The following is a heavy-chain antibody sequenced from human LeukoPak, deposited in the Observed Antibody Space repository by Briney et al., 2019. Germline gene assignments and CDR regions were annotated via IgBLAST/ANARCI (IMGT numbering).Heavy chain of an antibody. CDR3: ARQKYSTLSGLDTFDI. V-gene: IGHV3-48*01. D-gene: IGHD6-6*01. CDR2: ISTTSSTI. J-gene: IGHJ3*02. CDR1: GFTFSSDS. Sequence: LTGGSLRLSCAASGFTFSSDSMNWVRQAPGNGLEWISYISTTSSTIYYADSVKGRFTISRDNAKNSLYLQMNSLRAEDTAVYFCARQKYSTLSGLDTFDIWGQGTMVTVSS.